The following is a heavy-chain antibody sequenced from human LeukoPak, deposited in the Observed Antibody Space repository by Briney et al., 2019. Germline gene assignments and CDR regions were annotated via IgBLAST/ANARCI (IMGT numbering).Heavy chain of an antibody. CDR1: GYTFTSYA. CDR3: ARDGRSDAFDI. J-gene: IGHJ3*02. V-gene: IGHV1-3*03. CDR2: ISAGNGNT. Sequence: ASVKVSCKASGYTFTSYAMHWVRQAPGQRLEWMGWISAGNGNTKYSQEFQGRVTITRDTSASTAYMELSSLRSEDMAVYYCARDGRSDAFDIWGQGTMVTVSS.